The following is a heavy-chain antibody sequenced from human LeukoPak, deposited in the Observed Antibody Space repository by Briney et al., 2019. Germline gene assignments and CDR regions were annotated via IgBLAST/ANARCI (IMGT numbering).Heavy chain of an antibody. CDR3: ARDTVTTWYLDY. CDR1: GFTFSSYG. CDR2: ISYDGSNK. V-gene: IGHV3-30*03. J-gene: IGHJ4*02. Sequence: PGGSLRLSCAASGFTFSSYGMHWVRQAPGKGLEWVAVISYDGSNKYYADSVKGRFTISRDNSKNTLYLQMNSLRAEDTAVYYCARDTVTTWYLDYWGQGTLVTVSS. D-gene: IGHD4-17*01.